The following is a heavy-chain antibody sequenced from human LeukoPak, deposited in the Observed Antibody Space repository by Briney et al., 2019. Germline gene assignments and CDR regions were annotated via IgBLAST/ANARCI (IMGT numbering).Heavy chain of an antibody. CDR3: ARPHGPGSCMDV. V-gene: IGHV3-21*01. Sequence: PGGSLRHSCVVSGFTFNTYGMHWVRQAPGKGREWVSSISSRTNYIYYSDSVKGRFTISRDNVKNSLYLQMNSLRAEDTAVYYCARPHGPGSCMDVWGHGTTVTVSS. J-gene: IGHJ6*02. D-gene: IGHD3-10*01. CDR2: ISSRTNYI. CDR1: GFTFNTYG.